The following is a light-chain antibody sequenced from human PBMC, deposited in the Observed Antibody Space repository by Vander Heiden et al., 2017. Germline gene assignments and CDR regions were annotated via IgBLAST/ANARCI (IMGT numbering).Light chain of an antibody. J-gene: IGKJ3*01. CDR3: QQYDSTPFT. CDR2: WAS. CDR1: QSVLYSSNNTNY. Sequence: VLTQSPASLAESLGARATINFKSSQSVLYSSNNTNYLAWYQQKPGQPPKLLIYWASTRESGVPDRCSGSGSGKDFTLTISSRQAEDVAVYYCQQYDSTPFTFGPGTKVDIK. V-gene: IGKV4-1*01.